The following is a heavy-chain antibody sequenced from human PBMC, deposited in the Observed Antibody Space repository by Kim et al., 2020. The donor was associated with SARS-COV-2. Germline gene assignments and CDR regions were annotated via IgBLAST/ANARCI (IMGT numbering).Heavy chain of an antibody. V-gene: IGHV3-30*18. CDR3: AKRGGYCSGGSCSEEYYYYYGMDV. CDR1: GFTFSSYG. Sequence: GGSLRLSCAASGFTFSSYGMHWVRQAPGKGLEWVAVISYDGSNKYYADSVKGRFTISRDNSKNTLYLQMNSLRAEDTAVYYCAKRGGYCSGGSCSEEYYYYYGMDVWGQGTTVTVSS. CDR2: ISYDGSNK. D-gene: IGHD2-15*01. J-gene: IGHJ6*02.